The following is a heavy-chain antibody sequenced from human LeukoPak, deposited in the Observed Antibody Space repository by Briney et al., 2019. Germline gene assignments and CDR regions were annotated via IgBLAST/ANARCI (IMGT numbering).Heavy chain of an antibody. CDR3: AKSNLKYYFDS. J-gene: IGHJ4*02. V-gene: IGHV3-23*01. D-gene: IGHD6-6*01. CDR1: GFTFSSYA. CDR2: ISGSGGSA. Sequence: GGSLRLSCAASGFTFSSYAMNWVRPAPGNGLEWVSLISGSGGSAYYADSVKGRFTVSRDNSKNTLYLQMNSLRAEDTAVYYCAKSNLKYYFDSWGQGTLVTVSS.